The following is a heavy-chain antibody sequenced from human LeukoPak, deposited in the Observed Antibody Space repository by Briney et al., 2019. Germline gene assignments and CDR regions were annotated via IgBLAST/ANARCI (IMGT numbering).Heavy chain of an antibody. CDR1: GGTFSSYA. Sequence: SVKVSCKACGGTFSSYAISWVRQAPGRGLEWMGGIIPIFGTANYAQKFQGRVTITTDESTSTAYMRLRSVRSEDTAVYYCARDMGSSSSEGWFDPWGQGTLVTVSS. D-gene: IGHD6-6*01. CDR3: ARDMGSSSSEGWFDP. CDR2: IIPIFGTA. V-gene: IGHV1-69*05. J-gene: IGHJ5*02.